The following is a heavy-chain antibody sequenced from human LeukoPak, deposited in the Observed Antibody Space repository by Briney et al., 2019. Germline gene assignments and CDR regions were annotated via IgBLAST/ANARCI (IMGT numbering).Heavy chain of an antibody. CDR3: ARLVSGWYDY. D-gene: IGHD6-19*01. V-gene: IGHV1-69*04. CDR2: IIPILGIA. CDR1: GGTFSSYA. Sequence: ASVKVSCKASGGTFSSYAISWVRQAPGQGLEWMGRIIPILGIANYAQKFQGRVTITADKSTSTAYMELSSLGSKDTAVYYCARLVSGWYDYWGQGTLVTVSS. J-gene: IGHJ4*02.